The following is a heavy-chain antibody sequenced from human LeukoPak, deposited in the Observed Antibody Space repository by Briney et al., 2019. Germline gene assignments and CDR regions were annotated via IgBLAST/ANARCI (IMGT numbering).Heavy chain of an antibody. D-gene: IGHD1-26*01. Sequence: SETLSLTCTVSGGSLSSYYWSWIRQPAGKGLEGIGRIYSSGSTNYNPSLKSRVTMSVDTSKNQFSLKLSSVTAADTAVYYCAGEYRRRDWFDPWGQGTLVTVSS. CDR1: GGSLSSYY. V-gene: IGHV4-4*07. CDR2: IYSSGST. J-gene: IGHJ5*02. CDR3: AGEYRRRDWFDP.